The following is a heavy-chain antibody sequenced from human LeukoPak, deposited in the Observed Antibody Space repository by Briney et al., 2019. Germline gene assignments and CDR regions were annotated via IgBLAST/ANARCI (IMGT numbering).Heavy chain of an antibody. CDR3: ARGRGWTDL. CDR2: IEYDGSDR. V-gene: IGHV3-7*04. D-gene: IGHD3/OR15-3a*01. Sequence: GGSLRLSCAASGFIFTAYGMSWVRQAPGKGLEWVASIEYDGSDRCYVDSVKGRFTISRDNAKNSLNLQMNSLRAEDTAVYYCARGRGWTDLWGQGTLVTVSS. J-gene: IGHJ5*02. CDR1: GFIFTAYG.